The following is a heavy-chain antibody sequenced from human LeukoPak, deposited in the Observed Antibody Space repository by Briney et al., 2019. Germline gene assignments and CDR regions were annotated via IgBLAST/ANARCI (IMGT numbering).Heavy chain of an antibody. CDR3: ARDQRIRCSGGSCYSAVSSSGWYGLFDY. CDR2: INPNSGGT. CDR1: GYTFTGYY. Sequence: ASVKVSCKASGYTFTGYYMHWVRQAPGQGLEWMGRINPNSGGTNYAQKFQGRVTMTRDTSISTAYMELSRLRSDDTAVYYCARDQRIRCSGGSCYSAVSSSGWYGLFDYWGQRTLVTVSS. D-gene: IGHD2-15*01. J-gene: IGHJ4*02. V-gene: IGHV1-2*06.